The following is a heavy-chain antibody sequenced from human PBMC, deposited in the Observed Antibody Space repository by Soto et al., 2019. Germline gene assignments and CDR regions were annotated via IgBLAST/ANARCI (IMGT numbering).Heavy chain of an antibody. CDR3: ARRHSGWYFDY. J-gene: IGHJ4*02. D-gene: IGHD6-19*01. CDR2: ISGSGGST. CDR1: GFIFSSYA. Sequence: VQLLESGGGLVQPGGSLRLSCAASGFIFSSYAMSWVRQAPGKGLEWVAAISGSGGSTYNADSVKGRFTISRDNSKNTLYLQVNSLRAEDTAVYYCARRHSGWYFDYWGQGTLVTVSS. V-gene: IGHV3-23*01.